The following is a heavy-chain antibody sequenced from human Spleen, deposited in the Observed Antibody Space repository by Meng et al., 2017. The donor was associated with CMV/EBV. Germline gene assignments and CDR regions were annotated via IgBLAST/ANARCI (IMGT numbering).Heavy chain of an antibody. CDR2: IKPNGGRT. CDR3: ARGLFDYNIDQRAYYFDS. V-gene: IGHV1-46*01. J-gene: IGHJ4*02. Sequence: TFTAYFCHWVRQAPGQGLEWMAMIKPNGGRTAYAQSFQDRVTMTWDMSTSTVYMEVGNLRSDDTAIYYCARGLFDYNIDQRAYYFDSWGQGTLVTVSS. D-gene: IGHD3-9*01. CDR1: TFTAYF.